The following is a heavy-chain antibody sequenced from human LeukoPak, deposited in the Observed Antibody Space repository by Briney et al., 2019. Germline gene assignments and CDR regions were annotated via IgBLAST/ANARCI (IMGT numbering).Heavy chain of an antibody. D-gene: IGHD3-16*01. V-gene: IGHV4-34*01. J-gene: IGHJ5*02. CDR1: GGSLSGYY. Sequence: SETLSLTCAVYGGSLSGYYWSWIRQPPGKGLEWMGEINHSGRTNSNPSLKSRVTISLDTSKNQFSLKLSSVTAADTAVYYCARLYDYVWESYVLDPWGQGTLVTVSS. CDR2: INHSGRT. CDR3: ARLYDYVWESYVLDP.